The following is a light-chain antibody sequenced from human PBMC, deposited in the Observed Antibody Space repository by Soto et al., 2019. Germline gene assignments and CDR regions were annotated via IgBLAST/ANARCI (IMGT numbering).Light chain of an antibody. CDR1: QSISNF. CDR2: AVS. V-gene: IGKV1-39*01. J-gene: IGKJ5*01. CDR3: QQSYTTPPT. Sequence: DIQMNQSQSSLSASVGDRVTITCRANQSISNFLNWYQQKPGKAPKVLTYAVSSSQSGVPSRFSGSGSGTDFTLTISSLQPEDFATYYCQQSYTTPPTFGQGTRLEIK.